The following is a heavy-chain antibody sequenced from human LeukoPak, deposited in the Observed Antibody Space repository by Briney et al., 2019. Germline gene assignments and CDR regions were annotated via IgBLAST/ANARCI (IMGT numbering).Heavy chain of an antibody. CDR3: ARGYGDFRVEGRYFHS. V-gene: IGHV4-59*01. CDR1: DGSITNYD. J-gene: IGHJ4*02. CDR2: VHYSGTT. D-gene: IGHD4-17*01. Sequence: PSESLSLTCTVSDGSITNYDWSWVRQPPGKGLEFIGHVHYSGTTNYNPSLRSRVTISIDTSKQHFFLKLKSVTAADTAVYYCARGYGDFRVEGRYFHSWGQGTLVTVSS.